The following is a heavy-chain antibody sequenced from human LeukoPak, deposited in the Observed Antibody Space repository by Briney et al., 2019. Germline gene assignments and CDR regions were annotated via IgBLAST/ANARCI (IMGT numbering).Heavy chain of an antibody. CDR3: ASWEWTFDY. CDR1: GFTFTDEY. Sequence: ASVKVSCTSSGFTFTDEYIHWVRQAPGQGLEWMGWINPYSGAINYTQKFQGRVTLTRDTSISTAYMELSRLTSGDTAVYYCASWEWTFDYWGQGTLVTVSS. D-gene: IGHD3-3*01. CDR2: INPYSGAI. V-gene: IGHV1-2*02. J-gene: IGHJ4*02.